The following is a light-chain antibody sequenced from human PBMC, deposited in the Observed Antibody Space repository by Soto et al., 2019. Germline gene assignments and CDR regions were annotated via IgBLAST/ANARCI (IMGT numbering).Light chain of an antibody. Sequence: QSALTQPASVSGSPGQSITISCTGTSSDVGGYDYVSWYQQHPGEAPKVIIYEVSNRPSGISNRFSGSKSGNTASLTISGLQAEDEAEYFCSSYTSTNILEVFGGGTQLTVL. CDR3: SSYTSTNILEV. V-gene: IGLV2-14*01. J-gene: IGLJ3*02. CDR1: SSDVGGYDY. CDR2: EVS.